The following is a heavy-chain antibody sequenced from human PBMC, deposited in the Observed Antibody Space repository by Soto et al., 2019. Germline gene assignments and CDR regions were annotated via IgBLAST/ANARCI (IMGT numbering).Heavy chain of an antibody. CDR3: ARTPEYGESQYWYFDL. Sequence: QVQLVQSGAEVKKPVSSVKVSCKVSVGTFRIYSINWVRQAPGQGLEWMGRIIPILAVPDYAQKFQDRVTISADISTNTAYIALGSLMSQNTGVYYCARTPEYGESQYWYFDLWGRGTLVTVSS. CDR2: IIPILAVP. V-gene: IGHV1-69*02. CDR1: VGTFRIYS. D-gene: IGHD4-17*01. J-gene: IGHJ2*01.